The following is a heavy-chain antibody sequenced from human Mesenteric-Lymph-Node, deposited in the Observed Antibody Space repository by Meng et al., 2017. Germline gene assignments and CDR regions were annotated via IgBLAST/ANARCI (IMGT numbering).Heavy chain of an antibody. CDR2: INAGNGNT. CDR1: GYTFTSYA. Sequence: ASVKVSCKASGYTFTSYAMHWVRQAPGQRLEWMGWINAGNGNTKYSQKFQGRVTITRDTSASTAYMELSSLRSEDTAVYYCAVDRFGELFVLDYWGQGTLVTVSS. D-gene: IGHD3-10*01. V-gene: IGHV1-3*01. CDR3: AVDRFGELFVLDY. J-gene: IGHJ4*02.